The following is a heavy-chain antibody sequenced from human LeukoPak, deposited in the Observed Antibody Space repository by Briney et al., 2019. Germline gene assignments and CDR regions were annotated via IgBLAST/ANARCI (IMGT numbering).Heavy chain of an antibody. CDR1: GFTFSSYA. Sequence: GGSLRLSCAASGFTFSSYAMHWVRQAPGKGLEWVAVISYDGSNKYYADSVKGRFTISRDNSKNTLYLQMNSLRAEDTAAYYCAREKDILTGSSMDVWGQGTTVTVSS. J-gene: IGHJ6*02. CDR3: AREKDILTGSSMDV. V-gene: IGHV3-30*14. D-gene: IGHD3-9*01. CDR2: ISYDGSNK.